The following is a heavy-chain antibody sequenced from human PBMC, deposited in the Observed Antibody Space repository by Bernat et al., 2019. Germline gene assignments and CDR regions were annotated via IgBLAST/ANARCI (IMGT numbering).Heavy chain of an antibody. D-gene: IGHD3-10*02. CDR2: ISGSGGSP. CDR3: AKVFRGKHDAFDI. Sequence: EVQLVESGEGLVQPGGSLRLSCAASGFTLRDYSMHWVRQAPGKGLEYVSAISGSGGSPYSADSVKGRFTISRDNSKNTLYLQMNSLRAEDTAVYYCAKVFRGKHDAFDIWGQGTMVTVSS. J-gene: IGHJ3*02. CDR1: GFTLRDYS. V-gene: IGHV3-23*04.